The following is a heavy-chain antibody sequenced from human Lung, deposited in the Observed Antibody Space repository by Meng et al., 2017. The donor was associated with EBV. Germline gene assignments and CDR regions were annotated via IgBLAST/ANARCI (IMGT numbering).Heavy chain of an antibody. CDR3: ARAEPHARGPTVVPAAYNWFDP. V-gene: IGHV1-18*01. J-gene: IGHJ5*02. Sequence: QVTLVAAGAEWQKPGASVRVSCKASGYTFANFAITWVRQAPGQGLEWMGWIRPYNGNTNYAQKFQGRVTMSTDTSTSTAYLELKSLRSDDTAVYYCARAEPHARGPTVVPAAYNWFDPWGQGTLVTVSS. CDR2: IRPYNGNT. D-gene: IGHD2-2*01. CDR1: GYTFANFA.